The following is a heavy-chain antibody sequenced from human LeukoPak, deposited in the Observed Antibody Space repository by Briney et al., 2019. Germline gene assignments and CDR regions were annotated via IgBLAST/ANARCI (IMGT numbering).Heavy chain of an antibody. CDR2: INPNSGGT. V-gene: IGHV1-2*02. D-gene: IGHD3-16*01. J-gene: IGHJ5*02. CDR3: ARPALRPIYNWFDP. Sequence: ASVKVSCKASGYTFTGYYMHWVRQAPGQGLEWMGWINPNSGGTNYAQKFQGRVTMTSDTSISTAYMELSRLRSDDTAVYYCARPALRPIYNWFDPWGQGTLVTVSS. CDR1: GYTFTGYY.